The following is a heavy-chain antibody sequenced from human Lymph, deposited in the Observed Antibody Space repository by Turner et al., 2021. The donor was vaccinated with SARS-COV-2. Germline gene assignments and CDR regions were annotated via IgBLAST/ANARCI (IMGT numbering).Heavy chain of an antibody. CDR2: IYYSGST. Sequence: QLQLQESGPGLVKHSETLSLTCTVSGRSISSSSYYWGWIRQPPGKGLEWIGSIYYSGSTYYNPSLKSRVTISVDTSKNQFSLKLSSVTAADTAVYYCARAPFIIVLMMYASGYFDNWGQGTLVTVSS. CDR1: GRSISSSSYY. CDR3: ARAPFIIVLMMYASGYFDN. J-gene: IGHJ4*02. V-gene: IGHV4-39*01. D-gene: IGHD2-8*01.